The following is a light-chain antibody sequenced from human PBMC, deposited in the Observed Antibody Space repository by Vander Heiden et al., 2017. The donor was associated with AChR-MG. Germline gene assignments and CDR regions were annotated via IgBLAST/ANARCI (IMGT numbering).Light chain of an antibody. CDR2: EVT. CDR1: STDVGSYDY. Sequence: QSALTQPPSASGSPGQSVTISCTGTSTDVGSYDYVPWYQHHPGKGPKLMIYEVTKRPSGVPDRFSGSKSGNTASLTVSGLQAEDEADYYCSSFAGSNTWVFGGGTKVTVL. V-gene: IGLV2-8*01. CDR3: SSFAGSNTWV. J-gene: IGLJ3*02.